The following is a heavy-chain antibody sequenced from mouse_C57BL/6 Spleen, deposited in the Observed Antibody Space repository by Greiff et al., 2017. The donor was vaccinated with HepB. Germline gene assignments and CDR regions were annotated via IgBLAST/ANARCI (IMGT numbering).Heavy chain of an antibody. Sequence: EVQLQESGGGLVKPGGSLKLSCAASGFTFSDYGMHWVRQAPEKGLEWVAYISSGSSTIYYADTVKGRFTISRDNAKNTLFLQMTSLRCEDTAMYYCARYGYYGWYFDVWGTGTTVTVSS. CDR2: ISSGSSTI. V-gene: IGHV5-17*01. D-gene: IGHD2-3*01. J-gene: IGHJ1*03. CDR3: ARYGYYGWYFDV. CDR1: GFTFSDYG.